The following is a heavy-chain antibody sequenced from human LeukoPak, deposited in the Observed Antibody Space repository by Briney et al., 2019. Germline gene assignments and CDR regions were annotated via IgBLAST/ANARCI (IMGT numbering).Heavy chain of an antibody. V-gene: IGHV3-21*01. D-gene: IGHD3-3*01. CDR3: ARDLRAYYDFWSGYYTGSELTDAFDI. J-gene: IGHJ3*02. CDR2: ISSSSSYI. Sequence: GGSLRLSCAASGFTFSSYSMNWVRQAPGKGLEWVSSISSSSSYIYYADSVKGRFTISRDNAKNSLYLQMNSLRAEDTAVYYCARDLRAYYDFWSGYYTGSELTDAFDIWGQGTMVTVSS. CDR1: GFTFSSYS.